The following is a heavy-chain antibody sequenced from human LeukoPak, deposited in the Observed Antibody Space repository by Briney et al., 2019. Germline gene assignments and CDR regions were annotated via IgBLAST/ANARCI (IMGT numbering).Heavy chain of an antibody. CDR2: IIPIFGTA. CDR3: ARVEEDIVVVVAAGDFNWFDP. D-gene: IGHD2-15*01. Sequence: SVKVSCKASGGTFSSYAISWVRQAPGQGLEWMGRIIPIFGTANYAQKFQGRVTITTDESTSTAYMELSSLRSEDTAVYYCARVEEDIVVVVAAGDFNWFDPWGQGTLVTVSS. V-gene: IGHV1-69*05. CDR1: GGTFSSYA. J-gene: IGHJ5*02.